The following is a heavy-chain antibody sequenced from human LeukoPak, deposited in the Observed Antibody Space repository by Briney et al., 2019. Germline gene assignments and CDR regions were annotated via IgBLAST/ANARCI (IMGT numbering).Heavy chain of an antibody. CDR1: GYTFTSYD. V-gene: IGHV1-8*03. CDR2: MNPNSGNT. J-gene: IGHJ4*02. D-gene: IGHD6-13*01. CDR3: ARTLYIAAVPGGFDY. Sequence: GASVKVSCKASGYTFTSYDINWVRQATGQGLEWMGWMNPNSGNTGYAQKFQGRVTIIRNTSISTAYMELSRLRSDDTALYYCARTLYIAAVPGGFDYWGQGTLVTVSS.